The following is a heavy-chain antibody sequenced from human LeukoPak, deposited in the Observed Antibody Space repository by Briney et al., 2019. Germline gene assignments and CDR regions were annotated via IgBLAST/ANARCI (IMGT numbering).Heavy chain of an antibody. J-gene: IGHJ6*03. CDR1: RGSFSGYY. V-gene: IGHV4-34*01. Sequence: PETLSLTCAVYRGSFSGYYWSWIREPPGKGLEWIGEINPRGSTNYNPSLKSRVTISVDTSKNQFSLKLSSVTAADTAVYYCARVDEYYYDSSGHSLRYYYYYMDVWGKGTTVTVSS. D-gene: IGHD3-22*01. CDR3: ARVDEYYYDSSGHSLRYYYYYMDV. CDR2: INPRGST.